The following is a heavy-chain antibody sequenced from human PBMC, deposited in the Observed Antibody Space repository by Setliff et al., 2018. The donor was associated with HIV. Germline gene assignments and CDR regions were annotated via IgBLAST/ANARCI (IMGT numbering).Heavy chain of an antibody. CDR1: DSAMDSYY. CDR3: ARTFGDLKQYNYYYTIDV. D-gene: IGHD3-10*01. V-gene: IGHV4-4*08. CDR2: IYWTGKT. J-gene: IGHJ6*02. Sequence: SETLSLTCTVSDSAMDSYYWSWVRQSPGKGLEYIGYIYWTGKTDYNPPLKSRVTISVDTSKNQFSLKLSSVTAADTAVYYCARTFGDLKQYNYYYTIDVWGQGTTVTVSS.